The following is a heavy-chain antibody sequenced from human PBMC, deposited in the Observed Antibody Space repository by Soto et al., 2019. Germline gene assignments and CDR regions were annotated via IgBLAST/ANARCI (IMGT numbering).Heavy chain of an antibody. CDR1: GFTFSDYY. CDR2: ISSSSSYT. V-gene: IGHV3-11*06. CDR3: ARYCSSTSCSNGMDV. J-gene: IGHJ6*02. Sequence: GSLRLSCAASGFTFSDYYMSWVRQAPGKGLEWVSYISSSSSYTNYADSVKGRFTISRDNAKNSLYLQMNSLRAEDTAVYYCARYCSSTSCSNGMDVWGQGTTVTVSS. D-gene: IGHD2-2*01.